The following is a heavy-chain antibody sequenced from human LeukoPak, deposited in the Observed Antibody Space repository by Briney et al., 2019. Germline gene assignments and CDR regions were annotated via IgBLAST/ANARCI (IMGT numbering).Heavy chain of an antibody. V-gene: IGHV3-72*01. CDR1: GFSFSDIY. CDR3: AREYYSRLDY. D-gene: IGHD3-10*01. J-gene: IGHJ4*02. CDR2: IRNKANSYTT. Sequence: GGSLRLSCAAPGFSFSDIYMDWVRQAPGKGLEWVGRIRNKANSYTTDYAASVRGRFTISRDDSKNSLYLEMNSLKTEDTAVYYCAREYYSRLDYWGQGTLVTVSS.